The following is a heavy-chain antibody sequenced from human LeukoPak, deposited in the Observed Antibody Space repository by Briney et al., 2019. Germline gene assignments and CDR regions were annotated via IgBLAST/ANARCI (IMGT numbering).Heavy chain of an antibody. CDR3: ARVLRRIQLWSPFDY. D-gene: IGHD5-18*01. CDR1: GYTFTSYY. Sequence: ASVKVSCKASGYTFTSYYMHWGRQAPGQGLEWMGIINPSGGSTSYAQKFQGRVTMTRDTSTSTVYMELSRLRSDDTAVYYCARVLRRIQLWSPFDYWGQGTLVTVSS. V-gene: IGHV1-46*01. CDR2: INPSGGST. J-gene: IGHJ4*02.